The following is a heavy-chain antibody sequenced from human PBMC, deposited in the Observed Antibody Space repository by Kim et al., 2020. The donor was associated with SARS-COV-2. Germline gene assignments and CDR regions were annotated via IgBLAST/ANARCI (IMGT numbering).Heavy chain of an antibody. V-gene: IGHV4-31*03. CDR1: GGSISSGGYY. J-gene: IGHJ5*02. Sequence: SETLSLTCTVSGGSISSGGYYWSWIRQHPGKGLEWIGYIYYSGNTYYNPSLKSRVTISVDTSKNQFSLKLSSVTAADTAVYYCARVRVVGPAARNWFDPWGQGTRVTVSS. CDR3: ARVRVVGPAARNWFDP. D-gene: IGHD2-2*01. CDR2: IYYSGNT.